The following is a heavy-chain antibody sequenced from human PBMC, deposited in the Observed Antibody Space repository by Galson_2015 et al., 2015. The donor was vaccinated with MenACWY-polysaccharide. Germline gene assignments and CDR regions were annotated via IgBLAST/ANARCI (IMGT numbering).Heavy chain of an antibody. Sequence: CTISGDSVSSNVVAWSWIRQSPSRGLEWLGRTYYRSKWYNDYAVSVKSRIIINPDTSKNHFSLQLNSMTPEDTAVYYCARGEVGDYPSNFDYWGQGTLVTVSS. V-gene: IGHV6-1*01. J-gene: IGHJ4*02. CDR3: ARGEVGDYPSNFDY. CDR2: TYYRSKWYN. CDR1: GDSVSSNVVA. D-gene: IGHD4-17*01.